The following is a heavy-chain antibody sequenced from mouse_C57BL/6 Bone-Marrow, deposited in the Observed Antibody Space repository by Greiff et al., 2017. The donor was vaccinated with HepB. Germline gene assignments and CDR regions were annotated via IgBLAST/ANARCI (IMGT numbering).Heavy chain of an antibody. CDR3: ARTLWLRRDY. CDR1: GYTFTDYY. V-gene: IGHV1-26*01. CDR2: INPNNGGT. J-gene: IGHJ2*01. D-gene: IGHD2-2*01. Sequence: EVQLQQSGPELVKPGASVKISCKASGYTFTDYYMNWVKQSHGKSLEWIGDINPNNGGTSYNQKFKGKATLTVDKSSSTAYMELRSLTSEASAVYYCARTLWLRRDYWGQGTTLTVSS.